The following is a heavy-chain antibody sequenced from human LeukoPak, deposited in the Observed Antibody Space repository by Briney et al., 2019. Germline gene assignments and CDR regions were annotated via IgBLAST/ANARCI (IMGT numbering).Heavy chain of an antibody. CDR3: ARNGHYSLDY. J-gene: IGHJ4*02. CDR1: GGSISSGNW. V-gene: IGHV4-4*02. CDR2: IHHTGST. D-gene: IGHD2-15*01. Sequence: SETLSLTCAVSGGSISSGNWWSWVRQTPGKGLEGFGEIHHTGSTTYTPSLESRVTISLDKSKNQLSLVLHSVIAADTAVYYCARNGHYSLDYWGQGTLVTVSS.